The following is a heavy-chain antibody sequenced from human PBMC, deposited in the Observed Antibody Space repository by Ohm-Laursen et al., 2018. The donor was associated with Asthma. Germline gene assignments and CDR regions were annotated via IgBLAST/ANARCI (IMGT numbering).Heavy chain of an antibody. CDR3: ARDVMEWYLPAFDF. CDR1: GFTFSSYA. Sequence: SLRLSCTASGFTFSSYAMHWVRQAPGKGLEWVAVGGSYYDGGLKYYADSVNGRFTVSRDDSKNTLYLQMNSLRAEDTAVYYCARDVMEWYLPAFDFWGQGTLVTVSS. V-gene: IGHV3-30-3*01. J-gene: IGHJ4*02. CDR2: GGSYYDGGLK. D-gene: IGHD3-3*01.